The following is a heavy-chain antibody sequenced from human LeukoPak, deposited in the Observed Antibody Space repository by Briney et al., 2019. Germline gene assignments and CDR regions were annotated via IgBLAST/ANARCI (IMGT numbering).Heavy chain of an antibody. CDR3: AKDAAGPEY. CDR1: GLTFSSYS. J-gene: IGHJ4*02. Sequence: GGSLRLSCVVSGLTFSSYSTSWVRQAPGKGLEWVAGISASGGETWYPDSVKGRFTISRDNSKNTLYLQMNSLRAEDTAIYYCAKDAAGPEYWGQGTLVTVSS. CDR2: ISASGGET. V-gene: IGHV3-23*01. D-gene: IGHD6-13*01.